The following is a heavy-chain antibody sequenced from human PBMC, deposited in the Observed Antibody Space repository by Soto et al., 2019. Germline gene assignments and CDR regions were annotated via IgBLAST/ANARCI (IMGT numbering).Heavy chain of an antibody. Sequence: GGSLRLSCAASGFTFSSYDMHWVRQATGKGLEWVSAIGTAGDTYYPGSVKGRFTISRENAKNSLYLQMNSLRAGDTAVYYCARGSEIGELLYYFDYWGQGTLVTVSS. D-gene: IGHD3-10*01. CDR1: GFTFSSYD. CDR3: ARGSEIGELLYYFDY. J-gene: IGHJ4*02. V-gene: IGHV3-13*01. CDR2: IGTAGDT.